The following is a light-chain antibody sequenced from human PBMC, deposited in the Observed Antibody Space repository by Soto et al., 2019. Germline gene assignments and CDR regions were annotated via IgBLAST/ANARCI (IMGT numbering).Light chain of an antibody. Sequence: IQMTQSPSTLSVSVGDRVAITCRASDNIAPWVAWYQQKPGKAPKLLIYKAANLADEVPSRFAGSGSGTDFTLTITRLQPDDFATYYCQHYNSFSRTFGQGTKVDIK. CDR1: DNIAPW. J-gene: IGKJ1*01. CDR3: QHYNSFSRT. CDR2: KAA. V-gene: IGKV1-5*03.